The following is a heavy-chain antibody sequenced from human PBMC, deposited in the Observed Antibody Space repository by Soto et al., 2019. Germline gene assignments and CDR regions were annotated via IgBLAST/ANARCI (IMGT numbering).Heavy chain of an antibody. Sequence: ESVGGVVQPGRSLRLSCAASGFTFSSYGMHWVRQAPGKGLEWVAVISYDGSNKYYADSVKGRFTISRDNSKNTLYLQMNSLRAEDTAVYYCASTNGQYGMDVWGQGTTVTVSS. J-gene: IGHJ6*02. V-gene: IGHV3-30*03. D-gene: IGHD2-8*01. CDR1: GFTFSSYG. CDR2: ISYDGSNK. CDR3: ASTNGQYGMDV.